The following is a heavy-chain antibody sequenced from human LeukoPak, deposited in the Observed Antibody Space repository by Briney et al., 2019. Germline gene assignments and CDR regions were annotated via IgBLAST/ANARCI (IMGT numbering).Heavy chain of an antibody. Sequence: SETLSLTCTVSGGSISSYYWSWIRQPPGKGLEWIGYIYYSGSTNYNPSLKSRVAISVDTSKNQFSLKLSSVTAADTAVYYCATYCGGDCYPNRYYGMDVWGQGTTVTVSS. CDR2: IYYSGST. CDR1: GGSISSYY. D-gene: IGHD2-21*02. CDR3: ATYCGGDCYPNRYYGMDV. V-gene: IGHV4-59*01. J-gene: IGHJ6*02.